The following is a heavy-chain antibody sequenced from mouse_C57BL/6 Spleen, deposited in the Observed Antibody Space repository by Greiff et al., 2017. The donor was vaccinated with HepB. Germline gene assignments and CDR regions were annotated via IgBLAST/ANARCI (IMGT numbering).Heavy chain of an antibody. CDR3: TGGSSPSWYFDV. CDR1: GFTFSNYW. D-gene: IGHD1-1*01. V-gene: IGHV6-3*01. Sequence: EVMLVESGGGLVQPGGSMKLSCVASGFTFSNYWMNWVRQSPEKGLERVAQIRLKSDNYATHYAESVKGRFTISRDDSKSSVYLQMNNLRAEDTGIDYCTGGSSPSWYFDVWGTGTTVTVSS. CDR2: IRLKSDNYAT. J-gene: IGHJ1*03.